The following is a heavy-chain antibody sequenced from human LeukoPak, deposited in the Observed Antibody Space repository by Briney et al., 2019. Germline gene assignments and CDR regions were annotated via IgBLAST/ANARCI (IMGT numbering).Heavy chain of an antibody. J-gene: IGHJ4*02. Sequence: PSDTLSLTCTVSGGSISSRSYYWGWLRQPPGKGLEWIGTIYYSGSTYYNPSLKSRVTISVDTSKNQFSLKLSSVTAADTAVYYCALRRSGTYYFDYWGQGTLVTVSS. D-gene: IGHD2-15*01. CDR2: IYYSGST. CDR1: GGSISSRSYY. V-gene: IGHV4-39*01. CDR3: ALRRSGTYYFDY.